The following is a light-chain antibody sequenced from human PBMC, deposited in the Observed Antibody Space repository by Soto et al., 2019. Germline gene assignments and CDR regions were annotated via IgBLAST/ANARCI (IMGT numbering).Light chain of an antibody. CDR1: QSISNY. J-gene: IGKJ5*01. CDR3: QQSFSSPQIT. CDR2: AAS. V-gene: IGKV1-39*01. Sequence: DIQMTQSPSSLSASVGDRVTITCRTSQSISNYLSWYQQKPGKAPKLLIYAASSLQSGVPSRFSGGGSGTDFTLTISSLQPEDFATYYCQQSFSSPQITFGQGTRLEIK.